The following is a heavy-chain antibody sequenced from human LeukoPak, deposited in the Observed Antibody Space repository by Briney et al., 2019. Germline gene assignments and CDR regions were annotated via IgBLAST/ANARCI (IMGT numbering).Heavy chain of an antibody. J-gene: IGHJ3*02. D-gene: IGHD2-15*01. V-gene: IGHV4-38-2*02. CDR1: GYSISSAYY. CDR2: IHHSGST. CDR3: ARISMVGGFDI. Sequence: SETLSLTCTVSGYSISSAYYWGWIRQPPGKGLEWIGSIHHSGSTDYNPSLKSRVTISGDTSKNQFSLKLSSVTAADTAVYYCARISMVGGFDIWGQGTMVTVSS.